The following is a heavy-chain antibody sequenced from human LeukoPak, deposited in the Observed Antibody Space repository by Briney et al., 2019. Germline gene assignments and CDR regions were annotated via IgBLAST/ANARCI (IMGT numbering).Heavy chain of an antibody. CDR2: ISSSSSYI. V-gene: IGHV3-21*04. Sequence: GGSLRLSCAASRFIFDNYGMTWVRQAPGKGLEWVSSISSSSSYIYYADSVKGRFTISRDNAKNSLYLQMNSLRAEDTALYYCAKDTRPLVGAMSLFDYWGQGTLVTVSS. CDR3: AKDTRPLVGAMSLFDY. J-gene: IGHJ4*02. CDR1: RFIFDNYG. D-gene: IGHD1-26*01.